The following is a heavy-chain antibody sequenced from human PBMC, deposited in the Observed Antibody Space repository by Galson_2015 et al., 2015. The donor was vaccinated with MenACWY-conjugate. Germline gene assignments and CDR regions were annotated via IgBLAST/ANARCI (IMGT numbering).Heavy chain of an antibody. V-gene: IGHV3-72*01. CDR3: VRDRGSAWNDFFEY. CDR1: GFTPSEYL. CDR2: SRGEASSQTS. J-gene: IGHJ4*02. D-gene: IGHD1-1*01. Sequence: SLRLSCAASGFTPSEYLMDWVRQAPGRGLEWVGRSRGEASSQTSEYAASGRVSITRSRAESTISLYLNMNSLKTEDTAVYYCVRDRGSAWNDFFEYWGQGVLVTVSS.